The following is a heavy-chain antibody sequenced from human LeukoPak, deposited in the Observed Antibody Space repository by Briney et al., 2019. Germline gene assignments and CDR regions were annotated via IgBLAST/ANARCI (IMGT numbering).Heavy chain of an antibody. CDR2: ISCGGGST. V-gene: IGHV3-23*01. CDR3: VSALRNCGGDCYRRAPFDY. J-gene: IGHJ4*02. D-gene: IGHD2-21*02. Sequence: GGSLRLSCAASAFTFSSSPMSWVRQAPGKGLEWVSGISCGGGSTYYADSVKGRFTISGDNPKNTLYLEMNSLRAEVTHFYYCVSALRNCGGDCYRRAPFDYWGQGTLVTVSS. CDR1: AFTFSSSP.